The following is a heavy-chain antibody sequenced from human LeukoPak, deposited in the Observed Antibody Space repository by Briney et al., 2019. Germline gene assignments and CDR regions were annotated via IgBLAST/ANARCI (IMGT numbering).Heavy chain of an antibody. CDR2: ITGNGGGT. V-gene: IGHV3-64*02. CDR3: VRGGQSTNCFDY. J-gene: IGHJ4*02. CDR1: GFIFSSYA. Sequence: GGSLRLSCAASGFIFSSYAMQWVRQAPGKELECISAITGNGGGTFYADSVKGRFTISRDNSKNTLFLQMDSLKAEDLAVYYCVRGGQSTNCFDYWGQGILVTVSS. D-gene: IGHD1-1*01.